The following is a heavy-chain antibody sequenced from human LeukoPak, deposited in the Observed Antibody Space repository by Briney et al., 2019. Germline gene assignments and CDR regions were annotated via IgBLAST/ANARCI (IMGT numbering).Heavy chain of an antibody. V-gene: IGHV1-2*02. CDR3: AKVVVEQLVRGKGYYFDY. J-gene: IGHJ4*02. D-gene: IGHD6-6*01. Sequence: EASVKVSCKASGYTFTGYYMHWVRQAPGQGLEWMGWINPNSGGTNYAQKFQGRVTMTRDTSISTAYMELSRLRSDDTAVYYCAKVVVEQLVRGKGYYFDYWGQGTLVTVSS. CDR2: INPNSGGT. CDR1: GYTFTGYY.